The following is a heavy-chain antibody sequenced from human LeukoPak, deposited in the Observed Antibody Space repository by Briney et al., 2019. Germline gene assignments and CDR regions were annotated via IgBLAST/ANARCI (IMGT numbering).Heavy chain of an antibody. J-gene: IGHJ4*02. CDR3: AREATWGQWYFDH. Sequence: GTSLRLSCVASGFSFSNHGMHWVRQAPGKGLEWVSVIASDGGAKFYADSVKGRFTLSKDNPKNMFFLQMNLLTVEDTAIYYCAREATWGQWYFDHWGQGTPVTVSS. D-gene: IGHD6-19*01. V-gene: IGHV3-30*03. CDR2: IASDGGAK. CDR1: GFSFSNHG.